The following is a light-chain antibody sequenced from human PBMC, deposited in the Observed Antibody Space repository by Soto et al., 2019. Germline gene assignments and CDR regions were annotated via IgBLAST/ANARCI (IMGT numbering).Light chain of an antibody. V-gene: IGKV1-39*01. Sequence: DIQMTQSPSPLSASAGERDTITCRASQSVATYISWYQQKEGKAPKLLINGASTLETGIPSRFSGSGSGTDFTLAISSLQPEDFATYYCQQSYSTPQTFGEGTRVEIK. CDR1: QSVATY. J-gene: IGKJ4*01. CDR2: GAS. CDR3: QQSYSTPQT.